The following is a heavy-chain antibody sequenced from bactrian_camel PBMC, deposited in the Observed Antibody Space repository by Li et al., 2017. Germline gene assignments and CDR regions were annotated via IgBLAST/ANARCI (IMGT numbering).Heavy chain of an antibody. CDR1: GYTYSRNC. D-gene: IGHD2*01. V-gene: IGHV3S53*01. J-gene: IGHJ4*01. CDR2: IAADGSA. Sequence: VQLVESGGGSVQAGGSLRLSCAASGYTYSRNCMGWFRQVPGKEREAVAAIAADGSAYYRNSVKGRFNISKDNGNNNVYLQMDSLKLEDAAVYYCAADPYAPASGLLCNNYLGQGTQVTVS. CDR3: AADPYAPASGLLCNNY.